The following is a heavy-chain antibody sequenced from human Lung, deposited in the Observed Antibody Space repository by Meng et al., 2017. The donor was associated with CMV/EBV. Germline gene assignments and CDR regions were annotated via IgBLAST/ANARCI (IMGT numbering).Heavy chain of an antibody. J-gene: IGHJ5*02. D-gene: IGHD4-17*01. CDR3: ARTNYGDYNWFDP. Sequence: QVQLQESGPGLVKHSQTLSLTCTVSGGSISSGGFYWSWIRQHPGKGLEWIGYIYYSGSTYYNPSLRSRVAISIDTSKNQFSLKLTSVTAADTAVYFCARTNYGDYNWFDPWGQGTLVTVSS. CDR1: GGSISSGGFY. V-gene: IGHV4-31*03. CDR2: IYYSGST.